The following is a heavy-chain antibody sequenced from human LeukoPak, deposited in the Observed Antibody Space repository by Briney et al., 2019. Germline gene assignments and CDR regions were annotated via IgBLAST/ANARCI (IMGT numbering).Heavy chain of an antibody. J-gene: IGHJ4*02. CDR2: ISYDGSNK. CDR1: GFTFSSYA. Sequence: GGSLRLSCAASGFTFSSYAMHWVRQAPGKGLEWVAVISYDGSNKYYADSVKGRFTISRDNSKNTLYLQMNSLRAEDTAVYYCARETYYYDSSGYYPSRVFDYWGQGTLVTVSS. D-gene: IGHD3-22*01. CDR3: ARETYYYDSSGYYPSRVFDY. V-gene: IGHV3-30*04.